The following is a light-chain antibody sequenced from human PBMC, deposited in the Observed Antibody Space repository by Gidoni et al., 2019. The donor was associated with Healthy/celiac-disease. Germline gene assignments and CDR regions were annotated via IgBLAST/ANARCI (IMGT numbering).Light chain of an antibody. CDR3: QQYSNWPPLT. J-gene: IGKJ4*01. Sequence: DIVMTQSPATLSVSPGERATLSCRASQSVSSNLAWYQQKPGQAPRLLIYGASTRATGIPARFSGRGSGTEFTLTISSLQSEDFAVYYCQQYSNWPPLTFGGGTKVEIK. V-gene: IGKV3-15*01. CDR1: QSVSSN. CDR2: GAS.